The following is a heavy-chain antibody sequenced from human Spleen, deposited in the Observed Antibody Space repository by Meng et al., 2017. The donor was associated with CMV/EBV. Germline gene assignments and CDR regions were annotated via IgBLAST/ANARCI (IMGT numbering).Heavy chain of an antibody. Sequence: GGSLRLSFAASGFTLTDYYVSWIRQAPGKGLEWLSYIIGSGNTIHYADSVRGRFIISRDNAKNSLYLQMNSLRAEDTAVYYCARERGPYSGSYYYYWGQGTLVTVSS. CDR3: ARERGPYSGSYYYY. D-gene: IGHD1-26*01. J-gene: IGHJ4*02. CDR1: GFTLTDYY. V-gene: IGHV3-11*04. CDR2: IIGSGNTI.